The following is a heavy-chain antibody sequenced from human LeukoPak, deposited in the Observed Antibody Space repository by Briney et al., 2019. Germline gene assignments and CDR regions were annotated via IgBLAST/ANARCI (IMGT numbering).Heavy chain of an antibody. CDR2: IKEDGSEK. CDR3: ARVSSGYRYHYYYGMDV. Sequence: GGSLRLSCAASGFTFSSYWMSWVRQVPGKGLEWVANIKEDGSEKYYVDSVKGRFTISRDNAKNSLCLQMNSLRAEDTAVYYCARVSSGYRYHYYYGMDVWGQGTTVTVSS. J-gene: IGHJ6*02. CDR1: GFTFSSYW. D-gene: IGHD3-22*01. V-gene: IGHV3-7*01.